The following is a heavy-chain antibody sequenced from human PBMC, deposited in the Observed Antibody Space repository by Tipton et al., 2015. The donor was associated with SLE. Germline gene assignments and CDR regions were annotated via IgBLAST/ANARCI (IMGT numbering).Heavy chain of an antibody. CDR1: GFSISSGYY. V-gene: IGHV4-34*01. CDR2: INHSGST. Sequence: LRLSCAVSGFSISSGYYWGWIRQSPGKGLEWIGEINHSGSTNYNPSLKSRVTISVDTSKNQFSLNLRSVTAADTAVYYCTRGPYCSVDSCYRGMDVWGQGTTVTVSS. J-gene: IGHJ6*02. CDR3: TRGPYCSVDSCYRGMDV. D-gene: IGHD2-15*01.